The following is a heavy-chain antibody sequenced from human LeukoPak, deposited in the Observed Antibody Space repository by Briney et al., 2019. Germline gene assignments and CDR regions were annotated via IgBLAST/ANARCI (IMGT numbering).Heavy chain of an antibody. CDR1: RGSISSPNFD. D-gene: IGHD3-16*01. Sequence: SETLSLTCTVSRGSISSPNFDWGWIRQPPGKGLEWIGTVYQSGSTYYNPALRSRVLISVDTSKNQFSLKVRSVTAADTAVYYCARVLTPHRHSSAHRGSWYYFDYWGQGTMVTVSS. CDR3: ARVLTPHRHSSAHRGSWYYFDY. J-gene: IGHJ4*02. CDR2: VYQSGST. V-gene: IGHV4-39*07.